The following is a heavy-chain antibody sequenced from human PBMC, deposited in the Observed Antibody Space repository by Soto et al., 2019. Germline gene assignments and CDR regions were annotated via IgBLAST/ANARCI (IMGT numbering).Heavy chain of an antibody. J-gene: IGHJ6*02. CDR2: IWYDGSNK. V-gene: IGHV3-33*01. CDR3: ARDLASIYYYYGMDV. Sequence: WGSLRLSCAASGFTFSSYGMHWVRQAPGKGLEWVAVIWYDGSNKYYADSVKGRFTISRDNSKNTLYLQMNSLRAEDTAVYYCARDLASIYYYYGMDVWGQGTTVNVSS. CDR1: GFTFSSYG.